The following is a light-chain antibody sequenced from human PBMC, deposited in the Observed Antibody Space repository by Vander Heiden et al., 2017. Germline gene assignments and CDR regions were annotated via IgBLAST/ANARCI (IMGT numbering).Light chain of an antibody. J-gene: IGLJ2*01. CDR1: QLGDKY. Sequence: SYELTPPPSVSVSPGPTARITCSGDQLGDKYACWYQQTPGQSPVLVIYHVSKRPAVSPERFSGSNSGNTATLTISGTQARDEEDYYFQAGDSSNVVFGGGTKLTVL. CDR2: HVS. CDR3: QAGDSSNVV. V-gene: IGLV3-1*01.